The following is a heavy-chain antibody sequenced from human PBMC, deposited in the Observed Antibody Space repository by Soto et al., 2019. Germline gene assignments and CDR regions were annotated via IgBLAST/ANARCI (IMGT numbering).Heavy chain of an antibody. CDR1: GFTFSSYS. J-gene: IGHJ3*02. Sequence: PGGSLRLSCAASGFTFSSYSMNWVRQAPGKGLEWVSYISSSSSTIYYADSVKGRFTISRDNAKNSLYLQMNSLRDEDTAVYYCARDGAEYYDSSGSAFDIWGQGTMVTVSS. CDR2: ISSSSSTI. CDR3: ARDGAEYYDSSGSAFDI. D-gene: IGHD3-22*01. V-gene: IGHV3-48*02.